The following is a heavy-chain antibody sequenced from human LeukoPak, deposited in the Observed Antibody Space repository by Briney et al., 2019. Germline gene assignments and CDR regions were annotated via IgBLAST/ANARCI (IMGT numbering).Heavy chain of an antibody. J-gene: IGHJ4*02. CDR1: GFTISSNY. CDR3: ARRAGDYSHPYDY. CDR2: ISDGGST. V-gene: IGHV3-53*01. Sequence: GGSLRLSCAASGFTISSNYMNWVRQAPGKGLDWVSVISDGGSTYYADSMRGRFTISRDNSKNTFHLQMNSLRAEDTAVYYCARRAGDYSHPYDYWGQGTLVTVSS. D-gene: IGHD3-22*01.